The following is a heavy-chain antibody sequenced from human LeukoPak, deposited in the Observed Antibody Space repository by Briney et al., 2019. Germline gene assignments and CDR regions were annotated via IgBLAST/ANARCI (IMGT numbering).Heavy chain of an antibody. J-gene: IGHJ4*02. D-gene: IGHD2/OR15-2a*01. CDR2: IYYSGIT. CDR1: GDSISSYY. CDR3: AREGIVRTYDQ. V-gene: IGHV4-59*12. Sequence: SETLSLTCTVSGDSISSYYWYWFRQPPGKELEWIACIYYSGITHYNPSLKSRVTISLNTSKNQFSLRLSSVTAADTAVYYCAREGIVRTYDQWGQGTLVTVSS.